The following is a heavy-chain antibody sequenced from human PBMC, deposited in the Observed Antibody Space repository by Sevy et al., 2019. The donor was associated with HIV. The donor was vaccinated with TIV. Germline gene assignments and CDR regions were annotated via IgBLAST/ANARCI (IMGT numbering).Heavy chain of an antibody. D-gene: IGHD3-10*01. J-gene: IGHJ4*02. CDR2: IYPGDSDI. CDR3: TRCRGDGYNEFDY. V-gene: IGHV5-51*01. CDR1: GYTFTSYW. Sequence: GESLKISCKGSGYTFTSYWIGWVRQMPGKGLEWMGIIYPGDSDIRYSPSFQGPVTISADKSINTAFLQWSSLKASDTAIYYCTRCRGDGYNEFDYWGQGTLVTVSS.